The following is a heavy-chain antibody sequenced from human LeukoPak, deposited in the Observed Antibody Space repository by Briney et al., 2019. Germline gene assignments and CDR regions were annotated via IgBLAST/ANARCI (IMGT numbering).Heavy chain of an antibody. D-gene: IGHD5-24*01. CDR1: GFTVSSNY. CDR2: IYSGGST. V-gene: IGHV3-53*05. CDR3: AKDSGVGMATTFSILDI. J-gene: IGHJ3*02. Sequence: GGSLRLSCAASGFTVSSNYMSWVRQAPGKGLEWVSVIYSGGSTYYSDSVKGRFTISRDNSKNTLYLQMNSLRAEDTAIYYCAKDSGVGMATTFSILDIWGQGTMVTVPS.